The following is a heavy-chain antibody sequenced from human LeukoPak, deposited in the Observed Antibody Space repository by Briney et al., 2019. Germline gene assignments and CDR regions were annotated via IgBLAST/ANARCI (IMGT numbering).Heavy chain of an antibody. V-gene: IGHV4-61*02. CDR3: ARLRLWFDY. D-gene: IGHD5-18*01. CDR2: IYTSGST. J-gene: IGHJ4*02. CDR1: GGSISSRSYY. Sequence: SETLSLTCTVSGGSISSRSYYWSWIRQPAGKGLEWIGRIYTSGSTNYNPSLKSRVTISVDTSKNQFSLKLSSVTAAATAVYYCARLRLWFDYWGQGTLVTVSS.